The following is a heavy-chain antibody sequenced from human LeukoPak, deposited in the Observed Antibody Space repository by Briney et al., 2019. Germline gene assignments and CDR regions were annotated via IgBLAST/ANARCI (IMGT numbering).Heavy chain of an antibody. Sequence: PGGSLRLSCAASGSTFSSYGMHWVRQAPGKGLEWVAVIWYDGSNKYYADSVKGRFTISRDNSKNTLYLQMNSLRAEDTAVYYCARSHGSGSYYKNYRGQGTLVTVSS. J-gene: IGHJ4*02. CDR1: GSTFSSYG. V-gene: IGHV3-33*08. CDR3: ARSHGSGSYYKNY. CDR2: IWYDGSNK. D-gene: IGHD3-10*01.